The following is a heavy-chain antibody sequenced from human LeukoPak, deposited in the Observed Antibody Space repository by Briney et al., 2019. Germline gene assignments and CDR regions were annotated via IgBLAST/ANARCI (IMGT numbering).Heavy chain of an antibody. CDR3: AKRHDSSGYSYYYGMDV. J-gene: IGHJ6*02. D-gene: IGHD3-22*01. CDR2: ISGGGGAT. V-gene: IGHV3-23*01. Sequence: PGGSLRLSCAASGFTFSIYAMTWVRQAPGKGLEWVSAISGGGGATYYADSVRGRFTIFRDNSKNTLYLQMNSLRAEDTAIYYCAKRHDSSGYSYYYGMDVWGQGTTVTVSS. CDR1: GFTFSIYA.